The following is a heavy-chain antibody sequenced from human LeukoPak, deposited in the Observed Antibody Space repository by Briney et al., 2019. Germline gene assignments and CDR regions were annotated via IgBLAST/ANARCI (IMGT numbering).Heavy chain of an antibody. V-gene: IGHV3-7*01. CDR3: AREGYQQPHYYYYYMDV. CDR1: GFTFSSYW. D-gene: IGHD2-2*01. CDR2: IKQDGSEK. J-gene: IGHJ6*03. Sequence: GGSLRLSCAASGFTFSSYWMSWVRQAPGKGLEWVANIKQDGSEKYYVDSVKGRFTISRDNAKNSLYLQMNSLRAEDTAVYYCAREGYQQPHYYYYYMDVWGKGTTVTVSS.